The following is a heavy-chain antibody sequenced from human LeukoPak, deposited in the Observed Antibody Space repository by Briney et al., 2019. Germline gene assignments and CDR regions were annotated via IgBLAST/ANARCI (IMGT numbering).Heavy chain of an antibody. V-gene: IGHV3-21*01. D-gene: IGHD3-3*01. CDR3: SAERSGYSPTGY. CDR2: ISSSSSYI. CDR1: GFTFSSYS. Sequence: GGSLRLSCAASGFTFSSYSMNWVRQAPGKGLEWVSSISSSSSYIYYADSVKGRFTISRDYARNSLYLQMNSLRAEDTAVYYCSAERSGYSPTGYWGQGTLVTVSS. J-gene: IGHJ4*02.